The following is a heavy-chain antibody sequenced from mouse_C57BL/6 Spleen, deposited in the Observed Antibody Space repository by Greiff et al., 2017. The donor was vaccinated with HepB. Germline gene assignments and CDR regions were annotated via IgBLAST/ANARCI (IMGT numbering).Heavy chain of an antibody. D-gene: IGHD2-2*01. Sequence: QVQLQQPGAELVMPGASVKLSCKASGYTFTSYWMHWVKQRPGQGLEWIGEIDPSDSYTNYNQKFKGKSTLTVDKSSSTAYMQLSSLTSEDSAVYYCARSETKVTTLDYWGQGTTLTVSS. J-gene: IGHJ2*01. V-gene: IGHV1-69*01. CDR1: GYTFTSYW. CDR2: IDPSDSYT. CDR3: ARSETKVTTLDY.